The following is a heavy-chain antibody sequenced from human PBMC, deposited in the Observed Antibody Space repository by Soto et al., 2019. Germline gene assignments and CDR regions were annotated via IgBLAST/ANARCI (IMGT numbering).Heavy chain of an antibody. D-gene: IGHD5-18*01. CDR2: ISYDGSNK. CDR3: ARATWIQRRPFDY. J-gene: IGHJ4*02. CDR1: GFTFSSYA. Sequence: PGGSLRLSCAASGFTFSSYAMHWVRQAPGKGLEWVAVISYDGSNKYYADSVKGRFTISRDNSKNTLYLQMNSLRAEDTAVYYCARATWIQRRPFDYWAQGTLVPVS. V-gene: IGHV3-30-3*01.